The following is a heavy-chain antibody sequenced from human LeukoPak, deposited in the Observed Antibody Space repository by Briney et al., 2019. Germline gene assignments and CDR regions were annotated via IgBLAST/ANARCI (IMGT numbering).Heavy chain of an antibody. V-gene: IGHV3-23*01. D-gene: IGHD5-18*01. CDR1: GFTFSSNA. J-gene: IGHJ4*02. CDR2: ISGSAENT. Sequence: PGGSLRLSCAASGFTFSSNAMNWVRQAPGKGLEWISSISGSAENTYYADSVQGRFTISRDNSKNTLYLQMNSLRVEDTAIYYCAKDARIQLWALDSWGQGTLVTVSS. CDR3: AKDARIQLWALDS.